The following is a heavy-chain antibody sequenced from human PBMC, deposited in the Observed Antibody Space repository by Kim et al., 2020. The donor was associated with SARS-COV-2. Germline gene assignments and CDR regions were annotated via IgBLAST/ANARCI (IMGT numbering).Heavy chain of an antibody. CDR1: GFMFSDYS. J-gene: IGHJ4*01. CDR3: ARQGAYGSGLDLQLDY. CDR2: ISSRSTYI. V-gene: IGHV3-21*01. Sequence: GGSLRLSCEASGFMFSDYSMDWVRQAPGKGLEWVSSISSRSTYIYYGDSMKGRVSASRDNAKDSLYLQMNSLRAEDTAVYYCARQGAYGSGLDLQLDYWG. D-gene: IGHD3-10*01.